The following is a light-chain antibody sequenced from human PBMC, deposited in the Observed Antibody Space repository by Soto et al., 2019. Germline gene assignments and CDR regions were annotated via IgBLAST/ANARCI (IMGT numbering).Light chain of an antibody. Sequence: DIQMTQSPSTLSASVGDRVTITCRASQSISSWLAWYQQKPGKAPKLLIYDASSLESGVPSRFSGSGSGTEFTLTISSLQPEDFATYYCQQANSFPRTFGPGTKVDIK. J-gene: IGKJ3*01. V-gene: IGKV1-5*01. CDR3: QQANSFPRT. CDR1: QSISSW. CDR2: DAS.